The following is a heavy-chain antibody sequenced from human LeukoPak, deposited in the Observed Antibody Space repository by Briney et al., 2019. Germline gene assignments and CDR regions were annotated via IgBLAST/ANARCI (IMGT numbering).Heavy chain of an antibody. CDR2: INPSGGST. D-gene: IGHD6-13*01. CDR1: GYTFTSYY. CDR3: ARDPIPSSSSINWFDP. J-gene: IGHJ5*02. V-gene: IGHV1-46*01. Sequence: RASVTVSCKASGYTFTSYYMHWVRQAPGQGLEWMGIINPSGGSTSYAQKFQGRVTMTRDTSTSTVYTELSSLRSEDTAVYYCARDPIPSSSSINWFDPWGQGTLVTVSS.